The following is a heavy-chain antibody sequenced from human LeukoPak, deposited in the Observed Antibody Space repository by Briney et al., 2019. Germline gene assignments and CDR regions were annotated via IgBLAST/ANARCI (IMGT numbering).Heavy chain of an antibody. CDR1: GGSFSGYY. V-gene: IGHV4-34*01. Sequence: SETLSLTCAVHGGSFSGYYWSWIRQPPGKGLEWIGEIDHSGSTNYNPSLKSRVTISVDTSKNQFSLKLSSVTAADTAVYYCARVIYGVSSSYYFDYWGQGTLVTVSS. CDR2: IDHSGST. CDR3: ARVIYGVSSSYYFDY. D-gene: IGHD4-17*01. J-gene: IGHJ4*02.